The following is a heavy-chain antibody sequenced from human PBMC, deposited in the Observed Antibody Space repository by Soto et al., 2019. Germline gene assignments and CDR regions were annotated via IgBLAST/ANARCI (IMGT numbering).Heavy chain of an antibody. CDR2: ISSTTNYI. CDR1: GCTFTRYS. Sequence: EVQLVESGGGLVKPGGSLRLSCAASGCTFTRYSMNWVRKAPGKGLEWVSSISSTTNYIYYGDSMKGRFTISRDNAKNSLYLEMHSLRAEDTAVYYCARESEDLTSNFDYWGQGTLVTVSS. CDR3: ARESEDLTSNFDY. J-gene: IGHJ4*02. V-gene: IGHV3-21*06.